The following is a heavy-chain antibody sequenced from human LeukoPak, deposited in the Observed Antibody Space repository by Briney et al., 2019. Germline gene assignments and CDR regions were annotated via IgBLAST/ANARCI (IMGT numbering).Heavy chain of an antibody. CDR1: GFTFSSYA. D-gene: IGHD5-12*01. CDR2: ITDAVGST. Sequence: GGSLRLSCTASGFTFSSYAMHWVRQAPGKGLEWVSAITDAVGSTHYADSVKGRFTISSDNSKNTVYLQMNSLRPEDMAVYYCAKEIFSGLLYIDYWGQGTLVTVSS. V-gene: IGHV3-23*01. J-gene: IGHJ4*02. CDR3: AKEIFSGLLYIDY.